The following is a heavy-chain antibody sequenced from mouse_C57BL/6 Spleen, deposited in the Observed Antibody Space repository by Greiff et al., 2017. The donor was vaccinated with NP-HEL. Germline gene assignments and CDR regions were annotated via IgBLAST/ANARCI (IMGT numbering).Heavy chain of an antibody. V-gene: IGHV1-4*01. Sequence: QVQLQQSGAELARPGASVKMSCKASGYTFTSYTMHWVKQRPGQGLEWIGYINPSSGYTKYNQKFKDKATLTADNSSSTAYMQLSSLTSDDSAVYYCARFYYYGGGYFDVWGTGTTVTVSS. D-gene: IGHD1-1*01. J-gene: IGHJ1*03. CDR2: INPSSGYT. CDR1: GYTFTSYT. CDR3: ARFYYYGGGYFDV.